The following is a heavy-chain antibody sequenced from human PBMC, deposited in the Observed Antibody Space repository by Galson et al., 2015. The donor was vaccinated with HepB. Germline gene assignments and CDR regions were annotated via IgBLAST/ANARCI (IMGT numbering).Heavy chain of an antibody. D-gene: IGHD2-2*02. V-gene: IGHV1-8*01. CDR3: ARMEGYCSSTSCYSAFDI. J-gene: IGHJ3*02. Sequence: SVKVSCKASGYTFTSYEINWVRQATGQGLEWMGWMNPNSGNTGYAQKFQGRVTMTRNTSISTAYMELSSLRSEDTAVYYCARMEGYCSSTSCYSAFDIWGQGTMVTVSS. CDR1: GYTFTSYE. CDR2: MNPNSGNT.